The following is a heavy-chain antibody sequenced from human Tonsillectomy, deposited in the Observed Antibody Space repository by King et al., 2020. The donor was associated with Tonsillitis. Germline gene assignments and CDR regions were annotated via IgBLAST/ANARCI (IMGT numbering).Heavy chain of an antibody. D-gene: IGHD3-22*01. CDR1: GFTFSSYG. J-gene: IGHJ6*02. CDR3: ARLMYYYDSSGYYADYYYGMDV. Sequence: LQLVQSGGGVVQPGRSLRLSCAASGFTFSSYGMHWVRQAPGKGLECVAVIWYDGSNKYYADSVKGRFTISRDNSKNTLYLQMNSLRAEDTAVYYCARLMYYYDSSGYYADYYYGMDVWGQGTTVTVSS. CDR2: IWYDGSNK. V-gene: IGHV3-33*01.